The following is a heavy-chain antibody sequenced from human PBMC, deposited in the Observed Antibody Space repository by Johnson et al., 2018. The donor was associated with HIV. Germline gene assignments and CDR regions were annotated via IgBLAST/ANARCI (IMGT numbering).Heavy chain of an antibody. CDR1: GFSFSSYA. Sequence: QVQLVESGGGVVQPGRSLRLSCAASGFSFSSYAMHWVRQAPGKGLEWVAVVSYDGSERYYADSVKGRFTISRDNSKNTLYLQMNSLRAEDTAVYYCAKSLFSISWPYDAFDMWGQGTMVTVS. CDR3: AKSLFSISWPYDAFDM. D-gene: IGHD2/OR15-2a*01. J-gene: IGHJ3*02. V-gene: IGHV3-30*04. CDR2: VSYDGSER.